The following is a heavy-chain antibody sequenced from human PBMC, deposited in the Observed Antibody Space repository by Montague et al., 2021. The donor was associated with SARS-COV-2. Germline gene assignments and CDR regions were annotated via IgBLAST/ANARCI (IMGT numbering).Heavy chain of an antibody. CDR1: GDSVSSNSAA. D-gene: IGHD6-19*01. Sequence: CAISGDSVSSNSAAWNWIRQSPSRGLEWLGRTYYRSKWYNDYALSVKSRITINPDTSKNQFSLQLNSVTPEDTAVYYRAREQQWLEAVYYYYGMDVWGQGTTVTVSS. J-gene: IGHJ6*02. CDR3: AREQQWLEAVYYYYGMDV. V-gene: IGHV6-1*01. CDR2: TYYRSKWYN.